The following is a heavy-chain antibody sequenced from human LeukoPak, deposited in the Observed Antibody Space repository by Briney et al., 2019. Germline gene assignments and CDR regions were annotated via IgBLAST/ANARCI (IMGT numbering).Heavy chain of an antibody. D-gene: IGHD2-2*01. CDR3: AREFRYCSSTSCYAGISYYFDY. Sequence: SVKVSCKASGGTFSSYAISWVRQAPGQGLEWMGGIIPIFGTANYAQKFQGRVTITADEATSTAYMELSSLRSEDTAVYYCAREFRYCSSTSCYAGISYYFDYWGQGTLVTVSS. V-gene: IGHV1-69*13. CDR1: GGTFSSYA. J-gene: IGHJ4*02. CDR2: IIPIFGTA.